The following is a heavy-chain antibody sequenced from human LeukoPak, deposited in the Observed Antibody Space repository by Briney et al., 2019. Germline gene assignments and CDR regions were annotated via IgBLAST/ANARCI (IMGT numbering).Heavy chain of an antibody. Sequence: LETLSLTCAVSVGSRRASSCVWGWIRQPPGKGLEWIGSIYYSGNTYYNPSLKSRVTISVDTSKNQFSLKLSSVTAADTAVYYCARLKEGIDYWGQGTLVTVSS. J-gene: IGHJ4*02. CDR2: IYYSGNT. D-gene: IGHD3-10*01. CDR3: ARLKEGIDY. CDR1: VGSRRASSCV. V-gene: IGHV4-39*01.